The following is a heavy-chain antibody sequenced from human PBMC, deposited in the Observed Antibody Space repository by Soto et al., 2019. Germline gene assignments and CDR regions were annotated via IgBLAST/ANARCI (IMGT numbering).Heavy chain of an antibody. D-gene: IGHD3-3*01. CDR2: IYHSGST. J-gene: IGHJ4*02. Sequence: SETLSLTCAVSGGSISSGGYSWSWIRQPPGKGLEWIGYIYHSGSTYYNPSLKSRVTISVDRSKNQFSLKLSSVTAADTAVYYCARSGDLEWLPRSSNYFDYWGQGTLVTVSS. V-gene: IGHV4-30-2*01. CDR1: GGSISSGGYS. CDR3: ARSGDLEWLPRSSNYFDY.